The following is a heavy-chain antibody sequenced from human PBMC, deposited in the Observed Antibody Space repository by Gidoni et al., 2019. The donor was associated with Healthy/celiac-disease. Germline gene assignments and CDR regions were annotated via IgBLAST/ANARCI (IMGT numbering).Heavy chain of an antibody. CDR3: AKTFGSGSYYAYYFDY. D-gene: IGHD3-10*01. Sequence: EVQLVESGGGLVQPGRSLRLSCAASGFTFDDYAMHWVRQAPGKGLEWVSGISWNSGSIGYADSVKGRFTISRDNAKNSLYLQMNSLRAEDTALYYCAKTFGSGSYYAYYFDYWGQGTLVTVSS. J-gene: IGHJ4*02. CDR1: GFTFDDYA. V-gene: IGHV3-9*01. CDR2: ISWNSGSI.